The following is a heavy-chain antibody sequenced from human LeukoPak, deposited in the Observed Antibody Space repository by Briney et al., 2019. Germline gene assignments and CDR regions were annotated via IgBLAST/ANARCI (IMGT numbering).Heavy chain of an antibody. J-gene: IGHJ5*02. CDR2: TNPNSGNT. CDR3: ARGPGYSSGWYWFDP. CDR1: GYTFTSYD. V-gene: IGHV1-8*01. D-gene: IGHD6-19*01. Sequence: ASVKVSCKASGYTFTSYDINWVRQATGQGLEWMGWTNPNSGNTGYAQKFQGRVTMTRNTSISTAYMELSSLRSEDTAVYYCARGPGYSSGWYWFDPWGQGTLVTVSS.